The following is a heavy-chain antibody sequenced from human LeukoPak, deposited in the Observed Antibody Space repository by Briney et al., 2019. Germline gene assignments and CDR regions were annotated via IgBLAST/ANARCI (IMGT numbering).Heavy chain of an antibody. CDR3: AGRRDCGGDCLDY. D-gene: IGHD2-21*01. V-gene: IGHV3-66*01. CDR1: GFTVSSNY. Sequence: RGSLRLSCAASGFTVSSNYMSWVRQAPGKGLEWVSVIYSDGSTYYTDSVKGRFTISRDNSKNTLYLQVNSLRAEDTAVYYCAGRRDCGGDCLDYWGQGTLVTVSS. CDR2: IYSDGST. J-gene: IGHJ4*02.